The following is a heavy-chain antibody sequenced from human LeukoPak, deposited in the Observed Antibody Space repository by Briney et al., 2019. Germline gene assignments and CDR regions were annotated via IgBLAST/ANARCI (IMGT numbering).Heavy chain of an antibody. Sequence: SETQSLTCTASGGPISSYYWSWIRQPPGKGLEWIGYIYYSGSTNYNPSLKSRVTISVGTSKNQFSLKLSSVTAADTAVYYCARGGGAAAGTVDYWGQGTLVTVSS. D-gene: IGHD6-13*01. J-gene: IGHJ4*02. CDR3: ARGGGAAAGTVDY. CDR2: IYYSGST. V-gene: IGHV4-59*01. CDR1: GGPISSYY.